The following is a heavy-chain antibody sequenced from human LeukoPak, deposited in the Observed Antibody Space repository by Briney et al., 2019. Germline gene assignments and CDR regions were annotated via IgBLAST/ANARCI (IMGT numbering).Heavy chain of an antibody. D-gene: IGHD4-17*01. J-gene: IGHJ4*02. CDR1: FGSIGSYY. V-gene: IGHV4-59*01. Sequence: SQTLSLTCTVSFGSIGSYYWSWIRQPPGKGLEWIGYIYYRGSTNYNPSLKSRVTFSVDTSKNQFSLKLNSVTAADTAVYYCARGGDYGDLRYFDYWGQGTLVTVSS. CDR2: IYYRGST. CDR3: ARGGDYGDLRYFDY.